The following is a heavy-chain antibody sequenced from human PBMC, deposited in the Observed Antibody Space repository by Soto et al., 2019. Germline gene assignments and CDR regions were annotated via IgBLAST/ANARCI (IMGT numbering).Heavy chain of an antibody. V-gene: IGHV1-2*02. J-gene: IGHJ4*02. CDR2: INANSGGT. D-gene: IGHD6-13*01. CDR1: GYTFTDYY. CDR3: ASGGSSNWPDF. Sequence: ASVKVSCRASGYTFTDYYMHWVRQAPGQGLEWMGWINANSGGTNYPQKFQGRVTMTRDTSISTAYMELSSLRSDDTAVYYCASGGSSNWPDFWGQGTLVTVSS.